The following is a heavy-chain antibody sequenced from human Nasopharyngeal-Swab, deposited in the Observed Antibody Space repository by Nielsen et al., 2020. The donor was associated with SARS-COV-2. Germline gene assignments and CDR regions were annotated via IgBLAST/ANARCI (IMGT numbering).Heavy chain of an antibody. Sequence: GESLKISCAASGFTFSSYAMSWVRQAPGTGLEWVSTISGSGGRTYYADSVKGRFTISRDNSKNTLYLQMNSLRAEDTAVYYCAKKGQWFGESWTFDYWGQGTLVTVSS. J-gene: IGHJ4*02. CDR3: AKKGQWFGESWTFDY. V-gene: IGHV3-23*01. D-gene: IGHD3-10*01. CDR1: GFTFSSYA. CDR2: ISGSGGRT.